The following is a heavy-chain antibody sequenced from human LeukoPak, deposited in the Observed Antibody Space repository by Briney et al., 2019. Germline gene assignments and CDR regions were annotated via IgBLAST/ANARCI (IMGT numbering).Heavy chain of an antibody. CDR2: IYYSGST. J-gene: IGHJ6*03. CDR3: ARLGSYYYMDV. Sequence: SETLSLTCAVYGGSFSGYYWSWIRQPPGKGLEWIGSIYYSGSTYYNPSLKSRVTISVDTSKNQFSLKLSSVTAADTAVYYCARLGSYYYMDVWGKGTTVTISS. CDR1: GGSFSGYY. D-gene: IGHD7-27*01. V-gene: IGHV4-34*01.